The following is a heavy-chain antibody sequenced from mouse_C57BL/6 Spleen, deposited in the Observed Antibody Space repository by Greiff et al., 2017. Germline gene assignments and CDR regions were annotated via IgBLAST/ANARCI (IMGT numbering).Heavy chain of an antibody. Sequence: VQLQHSGPELVKPGASVKISCKASGYSFTGYYMHWVKQSSEKSLEWIGEINPSTGGTSYNQKFKGKATLTVDKSSSTAYMQLKSLTSEDSAVYYCASGITTVVDYWGQGTTLTVSS. CDR3: ASGITTVVDY. D-gene: IGHD1-1*01. CDR1: GYSFTGYY. CDR2: INPSTGGT. V-gene: IGHV1-43*01. J-gene: IGHJ2*01.